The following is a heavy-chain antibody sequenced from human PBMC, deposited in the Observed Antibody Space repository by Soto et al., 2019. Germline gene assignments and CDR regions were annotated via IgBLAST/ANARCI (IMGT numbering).Heavy chain of an antibody. CDR1: GYTFTGYY. D-gene: IGHD5-12*01. Sequence: QVQLVQSGAEVKKPGASVKVSCKASGYTFTGYYVHWVRQAPGQGLEWMGWVNPNCGGTNYAHKFRDWVTMTRDTSINTAYVGLTNLGSDHTAVYYCARQGSGSEYPAYFYYGMDVWGQGTTVTVSS. CDR2: VNPNCGGT. CDR3: ARQGSGSEYPAYFYYGMDV. J-gene: IGHJ6*02. V-gene: IGHV1-2*04.